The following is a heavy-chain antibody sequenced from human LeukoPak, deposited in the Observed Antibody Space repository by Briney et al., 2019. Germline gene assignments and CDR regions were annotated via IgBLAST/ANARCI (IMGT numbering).Heavy chain of an antibody. D-gene: IGHD3-22*01. CDR1: GGSISSYY. J-gene: IGHJ4*02. V-gene: IGHV4-59*01. Sequence: SETLSLTCTVSGGSISSYYWSWIRQPPGKGLEWIGYIYYSGSTNYNPSLKSRVTISVDTSKNQFSLKLSSVTAANTAVYYCARDRSLYYYDSSGAPEVWGQGTLVTVSS. CDR2: IYYSGST. CDR3: ARDRSLYYYDSSGAPEV.